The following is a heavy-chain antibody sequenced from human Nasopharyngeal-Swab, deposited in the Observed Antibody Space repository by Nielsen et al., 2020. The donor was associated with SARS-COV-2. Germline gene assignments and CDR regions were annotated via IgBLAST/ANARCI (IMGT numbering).Heavy chain of an antibody. CDR2: ISAYNCNT. Sequence: ASVKVSCKASGYTFKSFAVNWVRQAPGQGLEWMGWISAYNCNTNYAQNLQGRVTMTTDTSTSTVYMELRSLRSDDTAVYYCAVDYGDYDSYYGMDVWGQGTTVTVSS. J-gene: IGHJ6*02. D-gene: IGHD4-17*01. V-gene: IGHV1-18*01. CDR3: AVDYGDYDSYYGMDV. CDR1: GYTFKSFA.